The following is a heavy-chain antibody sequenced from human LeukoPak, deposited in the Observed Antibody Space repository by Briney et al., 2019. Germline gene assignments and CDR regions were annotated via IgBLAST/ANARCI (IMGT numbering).Heavy chain of an antibody. V-gene: IGHV1-8*01. Sequence: ASVKVSCKASGYTFTSYDINWVRQATGQGLEWMGWMNPNSGNTGYAQKFQGRVTMTRNTSISTAYMELSSLRSEDMTVYYCARGILSSGAFDIWGQGTMVTVSS. CDR3: ARGILSSGAFDI. CDR1: GYTFTSYD. CDR2: MNPNSGNT. D-gene: IGHD2-21*01. J-gene: IGHJ3*02.